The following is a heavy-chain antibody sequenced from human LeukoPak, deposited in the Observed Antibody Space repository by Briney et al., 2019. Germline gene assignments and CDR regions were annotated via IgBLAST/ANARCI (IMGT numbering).Heavy chain of an antibody. CDR2: IYYSGST. Sequence: SETLSLTCTVSGGSISSYYWSWIRQPPGKGLEWIGYIYYSGSTNYNPSLKSRVTISVDTSKNQFSLKLSSVTAADTAVYYCARGPNRYCSSTSCYIYYFDYWGQGTLVTVSS. D-gene: IGHD2-2*01. CDR1: GGSISSYY. J-gene: IGHJ4*02. V-gene: IGHV4-59*12. CDR3: ARGPNRYCSSTSCYIYYFDY.